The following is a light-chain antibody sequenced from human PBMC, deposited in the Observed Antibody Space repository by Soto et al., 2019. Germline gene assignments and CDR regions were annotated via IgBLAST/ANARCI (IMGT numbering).Light chain of an antibody. Sequence: QSALTQPRSVSGSPGQSVTISCTGTSSDVGGYNYVSWYQQHPGKAPKLVIYGVNKRPSGVPDRFSGSKSGNTASLTVSGLQAEDEADYSCCSYAGTYTQWVFGGGTKVTVL. J-gene: IGLJ3*02. V-gene: IGLV2-11*01. CDR2: GVN. CDR1: SSDVGGYNY. CDR3: CSYAGTYTQWV.